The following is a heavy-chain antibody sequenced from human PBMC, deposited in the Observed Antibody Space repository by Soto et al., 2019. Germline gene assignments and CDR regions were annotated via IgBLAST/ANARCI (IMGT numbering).Heavy chain of an antibody. CDR2: INAGNGNT. Sequence: ASVKVSCKASGYTFTSYAMHWVRQAPGQRLEWMGWINAGNGNTKYSQKFQGRVTITRDTSASTAYMELSSLRSEDTAVYYCAMARIEYCSSTSCNHGAFDIWGQGTMVPV. CDR3: AMARIEYCSSTSCNHGAFDI. J-gene: IGHJ3*02. CDR1: GYTFTSYA. D-gene: IGHD2-2*01. V-gene: IGHV1-3*01.